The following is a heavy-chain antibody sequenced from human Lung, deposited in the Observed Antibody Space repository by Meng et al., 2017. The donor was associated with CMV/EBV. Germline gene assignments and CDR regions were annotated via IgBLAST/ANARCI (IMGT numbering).Heavy chain of an antibody. CDR3: ARRESLVMVPANLRWCEP. CDR1: GGSFSDYY. D-gene: IGHD2-8*01. Sequence: GSLRLSCAVYGGSFSDYYWSWFRQPPGEALEWIGEVDHRGSTNYNPSLRSRATISIDTSKLQFSLRLASVTAADSAVYFCARRESLVMVPANLRWCEPWGPITXINVSS. J-gene: IGHJ5*02. V-gene: IGHV4-34*01. CDR2: VDHRGST.